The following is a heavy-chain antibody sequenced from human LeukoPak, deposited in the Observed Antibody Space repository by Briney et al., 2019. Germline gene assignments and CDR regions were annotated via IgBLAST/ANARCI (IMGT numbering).Heavy chain of an antibody. CDR2: IYSGGST. Sequence: GGSLRLSCAVSGFTVSSNYMSWVRQAPGKGLEWVSLIYSGGSTYYADSVRGRFTISRDNSKNTLYLQMNSLRAEDTAVYYCTRWAPSVNYASGSRLDYWGQGTLVTVSS. J-gene: IGHJ4*02. CDR3: TRWAPSVNYASGSRLDY. V-gene: IGHV3-53*01. CDR1: GFTVSSNY. D-gene: IGHD3-10*01.